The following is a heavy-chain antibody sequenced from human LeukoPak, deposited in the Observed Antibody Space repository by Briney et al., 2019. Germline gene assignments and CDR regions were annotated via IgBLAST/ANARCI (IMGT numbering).Heavy chain of an antibody. J-gene: IGHJ4*02. Sequence: LRLSCAASGFTFSSYGMHWVRQHPGKDLEWIGYIYYSGSTYYNPSLKSRVTISVDTSKNQFSLKLSSVTAADTAVYYCARGGGYCSGGSCYAYWYFDYWGQGTLVTVSS. CDR2: IYYSGST. V-gene: IGHV4-31*02. CDR1: GFTFSSYG. D-gene: IGHD2-15*01. CDR3: ARGGGYCSGGSCYAYWYFDY.